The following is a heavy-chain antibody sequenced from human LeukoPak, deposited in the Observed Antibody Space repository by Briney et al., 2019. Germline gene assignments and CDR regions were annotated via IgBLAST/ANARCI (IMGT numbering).Heavy chain of an antibody. CDR2: IFDSGST. V-gene: IGHV4-61*01. CDR1: GGSVSSGSYY. Sequence: PSETLSLTCTVSGGSVSSGSYYWRWIRQPPEKGLEWIGYIFDSGSTNYNPSPKSRVTISVDTSKNQISLKLSSVTAADTAVYYCARGRGYFGYWGQGTLVTVSS. CDR3: ARGRGYFGY. J-gene: IGHJ4*02.